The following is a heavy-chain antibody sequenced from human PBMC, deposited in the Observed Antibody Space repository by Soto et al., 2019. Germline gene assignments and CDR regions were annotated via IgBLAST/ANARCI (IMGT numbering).Heavy chain of an antibody. CDR1: GGTFSSYT. CDR3: ARGEAAAGTVGNGFDP. D-gene: IGHD6-13*01. J-gene: IGHJ5*02. CDR2: IIPILGIA. Sequence: GASVKVSCKASGGTFSSYTISWVRQAPGQGLEWMGRIIPILGIANYAQKFQGRVTITADKSTSTAYMELSSLRSEDTAVYYCARGEAAAGTVGNGFDPWGQGTLVTVSS. V-gene: IGHV1-69*02.